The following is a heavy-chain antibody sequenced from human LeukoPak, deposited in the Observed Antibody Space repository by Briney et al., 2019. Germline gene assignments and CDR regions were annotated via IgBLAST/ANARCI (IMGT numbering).Heavy chain of an antibody. Sequence: GGSLRLSCAASGFTFSSYAMSRVRQAPGKGLEWVSAISGSGGSTYYADSVKGRFTISRDNSKNTLYLQMNSLRAEDTAVYYCARVDSSSWYSGTYWGQGTLVTVSS. J-gene: IGHJ4*02. V-gene: IGHV3-23*01. D-gene: IGHD6-13*01. CDR1: GFTFSSYA. CDR3: ARVDSSSWYSGTY. CDR2: ISGSGGST.